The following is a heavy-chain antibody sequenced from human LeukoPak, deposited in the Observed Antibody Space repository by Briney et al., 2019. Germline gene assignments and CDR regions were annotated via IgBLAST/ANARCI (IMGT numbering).Heavy chain of an antibody. Sequence: GGSLRLSCAASGFTFSNYWMHWVRQAPGKGLVWVSRINSDGSSTNYADSVKGRFTISRDNAKNTLSLQMNSLRAEDTAVYYCAMNLGTNYYDSGSHDYWGQGTLVTVSS. CDR1: GFTFSNYW. CDR3: AMNLGTNYYDSGSHDY. CDR2: INSDGSST. J-gene: IGHJ4*02. D-gene: IGHD3-10*01. V-gene: IGHV3-74*01.